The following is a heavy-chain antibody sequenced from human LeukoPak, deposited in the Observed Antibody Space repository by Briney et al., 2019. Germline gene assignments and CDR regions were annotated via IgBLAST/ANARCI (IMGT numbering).Heavy chain of an antibody. V-gene: IGHV3-21*01. CDR2: ISSSSSYI. J-gene: IGHJ4*02. CDR1: GFTFSSYS. CDR3: AGSYYDFWSGYSFDY. Sequence: GGSLRLSCAASGFTFSSYSMNWVRQAPGKGLEWVSSISSSSSYIYYADSVKGQFTISRDNAKNSLYLQMNSLRAEDTAVYYCAGSYYDFWSGYSFDYWGQGTLVTVSS. D-gene: IGHD3-3*01.